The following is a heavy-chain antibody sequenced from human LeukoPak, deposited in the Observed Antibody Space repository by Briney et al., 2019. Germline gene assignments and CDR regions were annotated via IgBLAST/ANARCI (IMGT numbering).Heavy chain of an antibody. J-gene: IGHJ4*02. CDR1: GFTFSNAW. Sequence: GGSLRLSCAASGFTFSNAWMSWVRQAPGKGLEWVSAISGSDGSTYYVESVKGRFTISRDNSKNTLYLQMNSLRAEDTAVYYCAKESGFIAVAGNYFDYWGQGTLVTVSS. D-gene: IGHD6-19*01. CDR2: ISGSDGST. CDR3: AKESGFIAVAGNYFDY. V-gene: IGHV3-23*01.